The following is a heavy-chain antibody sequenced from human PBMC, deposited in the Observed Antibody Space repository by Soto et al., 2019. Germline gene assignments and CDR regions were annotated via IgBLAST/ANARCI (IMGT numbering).Heavy chain of an antibody. CDR2: IIPIFGTA. CDR3: ARGDCSSTSCYSWGRHHYYYYGMDV. CDR1: GGTFSSYA. V-gene: IGHV1-69*13. D-gene: IGHD2-2*02. J-gene: IGHJ6*02. Sequence: SVKVSCKASGGTFSSYAISWVRQAPGQGLERMGGIIPIFGTANFAQKFQGRVTITADESTSTAYMELSSLRSEDTAVYYCARGDCSSTSCYSWGRHHYYYYGMDVWGQGTTVTV.